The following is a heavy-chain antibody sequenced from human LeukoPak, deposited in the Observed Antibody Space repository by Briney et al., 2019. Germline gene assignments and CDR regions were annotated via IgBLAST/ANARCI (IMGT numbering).Heavy chain of an antibody. V-gene: IGHV4-31*03. J-gene: IGHJ3*02. CDR1: GGSISSGGYY. CDR2: IYYSGST. D-gene: IGHD3-22*01. Sequence: PSETLSLTCTVSGGSISSGGYYWSWIRQHPGKGLEWIGYIYYSGSTYYNPSLKSRVTISVDTSKNQFSLKLSSVTAADTAVYYCAIWIRSSGHTDAFDIWGQETMVTVSS. CDR3: AIWIRSSGHTDAFDI.